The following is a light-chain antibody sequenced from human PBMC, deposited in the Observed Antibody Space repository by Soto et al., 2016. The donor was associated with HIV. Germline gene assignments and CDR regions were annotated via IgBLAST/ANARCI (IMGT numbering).Light chain of an antibody. CDR1: QGIRND. CDR3: QHSDA. Sequence: DIQMTQSPSSLSASVGDRVTITCRASQGIRNDLDWYQQRPGKAPKRLMYADSSLQSGVPSRFSGSGSGTEFTLTISSLAPDDSATYYCQHSDAFGQGTKLEIK. J-gene: IGKJ2*01. CDR2: ADS. V-gene: IGKV1-17*01.